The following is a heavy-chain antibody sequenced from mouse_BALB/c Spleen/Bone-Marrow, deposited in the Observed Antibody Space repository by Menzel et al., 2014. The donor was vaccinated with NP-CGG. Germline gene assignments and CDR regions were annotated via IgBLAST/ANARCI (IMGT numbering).Heavy chain of an antibody. CDR3: ARSYYGSSQPFDY. Sequence: LEESGPELVRPGVSVKISCKGSGYTFTDYAMHWVKQSHAKSLEWIGVISTYSGNTNYNQKFKGKATMTVDKSSSTAYMELARLTSEDSAIYYCARSYYGSSQPFDYWGQGTTLTVSS. CDR2: ISTYSGNT. V-gene: IGHV1-67*01. CDR1: GYTFTDYA. D-gene: IGHD1-1*01. J-gene: IGHJ2*01.